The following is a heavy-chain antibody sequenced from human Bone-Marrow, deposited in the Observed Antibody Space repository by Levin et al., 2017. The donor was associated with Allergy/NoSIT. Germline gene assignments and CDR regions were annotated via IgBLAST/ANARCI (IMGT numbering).Heavy chain of an antibody. CDR1: GYRLSEIS. CDR2: FDREDGEI. J-gene: IGHJ4*02. V-gene: IGHV1-24*01. CDR3: ATDASSGWTPLDY. Sequence: GESLKISCRISGYRLSEISIHWVRQAPGKGLEWMGGFDREDGEIIYAQKFQGRITMTEDTSTDTAYMEMSSLTFDDTAVYYCATDASSGWTPLDYWGQGTLVTASS. D-gene: IGHD6-19*01.